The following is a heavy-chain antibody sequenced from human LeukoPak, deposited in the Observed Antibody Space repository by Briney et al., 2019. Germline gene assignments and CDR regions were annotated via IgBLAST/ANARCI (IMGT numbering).Heavy chain of an antibody. V-gene: IGHV3-23*01. CDR1: GFTFSSYA. CDR3: ARGWSGATLPGYYYFDY. J-gene: IGHJ4*02. D-gene: IGHD2-15*01. CDR2: IRGSGGSA. Sequence: GGSLRLSCAASGFTFSSYAMSWVRQAPGKGLEWVSAIRGSGGSAYYADSVKGRFTISRDNSKNTLYLQMNSLRAEDTAVYYCARGWSGATLPGYYYFDYWGEGILVTVSS.